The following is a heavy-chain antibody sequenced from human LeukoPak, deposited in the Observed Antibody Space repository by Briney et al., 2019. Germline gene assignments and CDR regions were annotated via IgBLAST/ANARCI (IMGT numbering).Heavy chain of an antibody. CDR2: MNPNSGNT. J-gene: IGHJ6*02. CDR1: GYTFTSYD. Sequence: ASVKVSCKASGYTFTSYDINWVRQATGQGLEWMGWMNPNSGNTGYAQKFQGRVTMTRNTSISTAYMELSSLRSEDTAVYYCARGGYSSSWYGKYYYHYGMDVWGLGTTVTVSS. CDR3: ARGGYSSSWYGKYYYHYGMDV. V-gene: IGHV1-8*01. D-gene: IGHD6-13*01.